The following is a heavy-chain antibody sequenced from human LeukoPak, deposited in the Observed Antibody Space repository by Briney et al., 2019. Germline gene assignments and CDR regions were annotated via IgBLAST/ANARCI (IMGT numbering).Heavy chain of an antibody. V-gene: IGHV4-61*08. CDR1: GGSISSGGYY. J-gene: IGHJ4*02. D-gene: IGHD5-18*01. Sequence: SETLSLTCTVSGGSISSGGYYWSWIRQPPGKGLEWIGYIYYSGSTNYNPNYNSSLKSRVTISVDTSKNQFSLKVSSVTAADTAVYYCARDRGGYSYGTFDYWGQGTLVTVSS. CDR3: ARDRGGYSYGTFDY. CDR2: IYYSGST.